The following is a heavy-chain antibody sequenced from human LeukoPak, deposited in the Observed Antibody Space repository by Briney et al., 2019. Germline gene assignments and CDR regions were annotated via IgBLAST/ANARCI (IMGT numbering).Heavy chain of an antibody. Sequence: ASVKVSCKASGYTFTSYYMHWVRQAPGQGLEWMGIINPSGGSTSYAQKFQGRVTMTRDTSTSTVYMELSSLRSEDTAVYYCARDLMRYYDFWSGSLWFDPWGQGTLVTVSS. CDR1: GYTFTSYY. CDR3: ARDLMRYYDFWSGSLWFDP. CDR2: INPSGGST. D-gene: IGHD3-3*01. J-gene: IGHJ5*02. V-gene: IGHV1-46*01.